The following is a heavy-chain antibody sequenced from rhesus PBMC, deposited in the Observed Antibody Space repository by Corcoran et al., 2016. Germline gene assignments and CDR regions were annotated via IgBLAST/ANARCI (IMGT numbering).Heavy chain of an antibody. D-gene: IGHD3-34*01. CDR1: GYSFTSYW. J-gene: IGHJ4*01. V-gene: IGHV5-20*01. Sequence: EVQLVQSGAEVKRPGESLKISCKTSGYSFTSYWISWVRQMPGKGLEWMGAIDPSDSDTRYNPSFQGQVTISADKSISTAYRQWSRLKASDTATYYCAKGGWGDLFDYWGQGVLVTVSS. CDR3: AKGGWGDLFDY. CDR2: IDPSDSDT.